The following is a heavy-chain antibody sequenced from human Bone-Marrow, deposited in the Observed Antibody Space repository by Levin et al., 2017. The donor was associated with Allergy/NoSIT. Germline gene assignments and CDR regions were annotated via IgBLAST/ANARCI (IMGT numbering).Heavy chain of an antibody. CDR1: GYTFSNNM. CDR2: INPRDSSA. D-gene: IGHD2-21*02. J-gene: IGHJ1*01. V-gene: IGHV5-51*01. Sequence: EASVKVSCEGSGYTFSNNMIGWVRQMPGKGLEWMGIINPRDSSATYSPSFQGHVTMSADKSTNSAYLQWTSLKASDSATYYCTRHGDGFYHWGQGTLVTVSS. CDR3: TRHGDGFYH.